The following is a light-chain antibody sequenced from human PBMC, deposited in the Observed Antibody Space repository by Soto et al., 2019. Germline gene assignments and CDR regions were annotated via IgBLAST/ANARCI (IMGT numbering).Light chain of an antibody. J-gene: IGKJ5*01. CDR2: GAS. CDR1: QSVSSSR. V-gene: IGKV3-20*01. CDR3: QQYNNWPFS. Sequence: EIVLTQSACTLSLSAGERATLSWRASQSVSSSRLAWYRQKNGQAPRLLIYGASSRATGIPDRFSGSGYGTDFNLTISGLQSEDSAVYFCQQYNNWPFSFGQGTRLEIK.